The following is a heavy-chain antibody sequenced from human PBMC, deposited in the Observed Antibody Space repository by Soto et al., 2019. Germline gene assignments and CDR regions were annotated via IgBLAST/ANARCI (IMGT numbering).Heavy chain of an antibody. D-gene: IGHD5-12*01. CDR2: ISTDGGRT. CDR3: AKTGGYMYDAFDI. V-gene: IGHV3-23*01. CDR1: GFTFSSYA. J-gene: IGHJ3*02. Sequence: EVQLLESGGGLARPGGSLRLSCAASGFTFSSYAMTRVRQAPGKGLEWVSGISTDGGRTYYAASVKGRFSISRDNSKNTMSLELNSLRAEDTAIYYCAKTGGYMYDAFDIWGQGTRVTFSS.